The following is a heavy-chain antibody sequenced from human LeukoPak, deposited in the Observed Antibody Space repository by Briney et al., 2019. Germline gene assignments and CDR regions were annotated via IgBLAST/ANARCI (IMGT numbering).Heavy chain of an antibody. Sequence: GGSLRLFCAASGFTFSFNYMSWVRQAPGKGLEWISVIYSGGSTYYADSVKGRFTISRDDSKNTLYLQMNSLRAEDTAIYYCARAQWRTYSYYYMDVWGKGTTVTVSS. V-gene: IGHV3-53*01. D-gene: IGHD6-19*01. J-gene: IGHJ6*03. CDR1: GFTFSFNY. CDR2: IYSGGST. CDR3: ARAQWRTYSYYYMDV.